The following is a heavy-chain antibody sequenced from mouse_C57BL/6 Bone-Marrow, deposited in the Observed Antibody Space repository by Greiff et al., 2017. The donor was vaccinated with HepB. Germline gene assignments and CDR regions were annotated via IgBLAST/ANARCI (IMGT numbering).Heavy chain of an antibody. CDR1: GYTFTSYW. CDR3: ARANGSSYDFDY. Sequence: QVQLKQPGAELVMPGASVKLSCKASGYTFTSYWMHWVKQRPGQGLEWIGEIDPSDSYTNYNQKFKGKSTLTVDKSSSTAYMQLSSLTSEDSAVYYCARANGSSYDFDYWGQGTTLTVSS. CDR2: IDPSDSYT. J-gene: IGHJ2*01. D-gene: IGHD1-1*01. V-gene: IGHV1-69*01.